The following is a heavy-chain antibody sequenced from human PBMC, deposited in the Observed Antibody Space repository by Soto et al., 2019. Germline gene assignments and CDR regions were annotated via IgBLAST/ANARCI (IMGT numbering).Heavy chain of an antibody. J-gene: IGHJ4*02. Sequence: QVQLVESGGGVVQPGRSLRLSCAASGFTFSSYAMHWVRQAPGKGLEWVAVISYDGSNKYYADSVKGRFTISRDNSKNTLYLQVNCLRAEDTVGYYSARVGGVGCYYDSSGCLDYWGPGTLVTVSS. CDR3: ARVGGVGCYYDSSGCLDY. CDR2: ISYDGSNK. D-gene: IGHD3-22*01. V-gene: IGHV3-30-3*01. CDR1: GFTFSSYA.